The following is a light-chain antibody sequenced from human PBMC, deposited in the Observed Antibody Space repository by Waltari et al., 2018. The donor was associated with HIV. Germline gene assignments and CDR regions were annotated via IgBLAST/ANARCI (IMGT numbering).Light chain of an antibody. Sequence: QSVLTQPPSASGTPGQRVTISCSGSSSNIGSNTVNWYQQLPGTAPKLLIYSNNQRPSGVPDRCSGSKSGTSASLAISGLQSEDEGDYYCAAWDDSLNAAVFGGGTKLTVL. CDR2: SNN. CDR1: SSNIGSNT. CDR3: AAWDDSLNAAV. J-gene: IGLJ2*01. V-gene: IGLV1-44*01.